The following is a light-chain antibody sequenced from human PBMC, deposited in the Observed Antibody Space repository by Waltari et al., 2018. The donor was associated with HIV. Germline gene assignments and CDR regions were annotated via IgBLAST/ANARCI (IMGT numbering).Light chain of an antibody. CDR2: DAS. CDR1: HDISSY. J-gene: IGKJ3*01. CDR3: QHYNTYPVI. V-gene: IGKV1-8*01. Sequence: AIRLTQSPSSLSASIGDRVKITCRASHDISSYLAWYQKKPGKAPNLLIHDASDLQSGVPSRFSGSGSGTDFTLTISGLQSEDFATYYCQHYNTYPVIFGAGTKVDSK.